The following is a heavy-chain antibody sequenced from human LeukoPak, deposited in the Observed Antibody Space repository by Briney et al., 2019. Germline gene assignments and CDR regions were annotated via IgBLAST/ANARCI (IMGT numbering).Heavy chain of an antibody. CDR1: GYTFTSYG. CDR3: ARDVSGWDGLYYYYGMDV. D-gene: IGHD6-19*01. V-gene: IGHV1-18*01. Sequence: ASVKVSCKVSGYTFTSYGISWVRQAPGQGLEWMGWISAYNGNTNYAQKLQGRVTMTTDTSTSTAYMELRSLRSDDTAVYYCARDVSGWDGLYYYYGMDVWGQGTTVTVSS. CDR2: ISAYNGNT. J-gene: IGHJ6*02.